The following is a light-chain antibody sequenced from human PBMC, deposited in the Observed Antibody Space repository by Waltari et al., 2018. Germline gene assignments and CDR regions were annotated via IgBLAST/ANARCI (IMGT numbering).Light chain of an antibody. CDR2: DNN. Sequence: QSALTQPPSVSAAPGQRVTISCAGSNSNIGHNSVPGFRQFPGTAPQLVFYDNNTRSSVPDRFSGSNAGNSATLAITGLQTGDEADYYCGTWDDRLDAWVFGGGTKLTVL. V-gene: IGLV1-51*01. J-gene: IGLJ3*02. CDR3: GTWDDRLDAWV. CDR1: NSNIGHNS.